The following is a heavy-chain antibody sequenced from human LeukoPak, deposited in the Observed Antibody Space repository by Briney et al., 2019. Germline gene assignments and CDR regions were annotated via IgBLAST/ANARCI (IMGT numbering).Heavy chain of an antibody. CDR1: GFTFSNYA. Sequence: PGGSLRLSCAASGFTFSNYAMNWVRQAPGKGLEWVSAIGGSGGSTYYADSVKGRFTISRDNSKNTLYLQMDSLRAEDTAVYYCAKSPIWGDLDYWGQGTLVTVSS. D-gene: IGHD3-16*01. V-gene: IGHV3-23*01. CDR3: AKSPIWGDLDY. J-gene: IGHJ4*02. CDR2: IGGSGGST.